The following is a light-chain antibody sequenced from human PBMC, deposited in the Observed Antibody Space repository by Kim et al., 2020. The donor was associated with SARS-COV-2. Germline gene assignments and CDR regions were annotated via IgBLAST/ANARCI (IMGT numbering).Light chain of an antibody. J-gene: IGLJ2*01. Sequence: ELTQPPSASGTPGQRVTISCSGSSSNIGSNSVYWYQQLPGTAPKLLIYRNYQRPSGVPDRFSGSKSGTSASLAISGLRSEDEADYYCAARDDSLSGVVFGGGTQLTVL. CDR1: SSNIGSNS. CDR2: RNY. V-gene: IGLV1-47*01. CDR3: AARDDSLSGVV.